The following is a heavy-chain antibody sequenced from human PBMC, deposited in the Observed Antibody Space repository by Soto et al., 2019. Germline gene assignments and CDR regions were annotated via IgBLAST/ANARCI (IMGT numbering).Heavy chain of an antibody. D-gene: IGHD2-15*01. Sequence: SVKVSCKASGGTFSSYAISWVRQAPGQGLEWMGRIIPILGIANYAQKFQGRVTITADKSTSTAYMELSSLRSEDTAVYYCARGERYCSGGSCYDYYYYYMDVWGKGTTVTVSS. CDR3: ARGERYCSGGSCYDYYYYYMDV. CDR2: IIPILGIA. J-gene: IGHJ6*03. CDR1: GGTFSSYA. V-gene: IGHV1-69*04.